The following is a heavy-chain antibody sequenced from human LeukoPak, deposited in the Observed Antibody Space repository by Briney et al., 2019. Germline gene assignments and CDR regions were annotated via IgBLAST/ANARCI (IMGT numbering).Heavy chain of an antibody. J-gene: IGHJ4*02. CDR1: GFTVITNF. D-gene: IGHD6-19*01. CDR2: IYSGGEI. Sequence: GGSLRLSCAASGFTVITNFMSWVRQAPGKGLEWVSVIYSGGEIYYTDSVKGRFTISRDNSKNTLYLQMNSLRAEDTAVYYCAGSSGWARYFDYWGQGTLVTVSS. V-gene: IGHV3-53*01. CDR3: AGSSGWARYFDY.